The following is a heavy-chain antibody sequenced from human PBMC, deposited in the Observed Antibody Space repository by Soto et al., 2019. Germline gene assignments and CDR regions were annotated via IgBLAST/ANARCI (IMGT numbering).Heavy chain of an antibody. Sequence: PSQTLSLTRAISVDSVSGNSAAWNWIRQSPSRGLAWLGRTYYRSKWYNDYAVSVKSRITVTPDKSKNQFSLHLNSVTPEDTATYYCAREFPYYECSDSYFDYWGQGALVTVSS. CDR1: VDSVSGNSAA. CDR2: TYYRSKWYN. V-gene: IGHV6-1*01. D-gene: IGHD3-16*01. J-gene: IGHJ4*02. CDR3: AREFPYYECSDSYFDY.